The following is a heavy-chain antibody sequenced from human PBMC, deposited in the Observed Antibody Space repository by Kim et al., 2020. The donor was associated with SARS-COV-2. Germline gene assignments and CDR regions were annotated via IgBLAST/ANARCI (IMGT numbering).Heavy chain of an antibody. CDR2: IGGSGGSA. Sequence: GGSLRLSCAASGFTFSTYAMSWVRQAPGKGLEWVSGIGGSGGSAYYADSVKGRFTISRDNSKNTLYLQMNSLRAGDTAVYYCAKDIVVVPAAEGGAFDISGPGTMVTVSS. CDR3: AKDIVVVPAAEGGAFDI. J-gene: IGHJ3*02. D-gene: IGHD2-2*01. V-gene: IGHV3-23*01. CDR1: GFTFSTYA.